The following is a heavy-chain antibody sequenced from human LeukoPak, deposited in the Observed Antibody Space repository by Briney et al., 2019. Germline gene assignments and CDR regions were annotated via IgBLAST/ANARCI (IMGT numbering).Heavy chain of an antibody. CDR2: IYHSGST. D-gene: IGHD6-6*01. V-gene: IGHV4-38-2*01. CDR3: ARRLYSSSYWYFDL. J-gene: IGHJ2*01. CDR1: GYPISSGYY. Sequence: SETLSLTCAVSGYPISSGYYWGWIRQPPGKGLEWIGSIYHSGSTYYNPSLKSRVTISVDTSKNQFSLKLSSVTAADTAVYYCARRLYSSSYWYFDLWGRGTLVTVSS.